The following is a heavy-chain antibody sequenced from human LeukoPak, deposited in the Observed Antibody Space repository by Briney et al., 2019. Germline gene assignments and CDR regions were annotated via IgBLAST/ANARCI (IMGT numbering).Heavy chain of an antibody. D-gene: IGHD3-10*01. CDR2: ISAYNGNT. Sequence: ASVKVSCKASGYTFTSYGISWVRQAPGQGLEWMGWISAYNGNTNYAQKLQGRVTMTTDTSTSTAYVELRSLRSDDTAVYYCARVLYGSGSYYRHFDYWGQGTLVTVSS. J-gene: IGHJ4*02. V-gene: IGHV1-18*01. CDR1: GYTFTSYG. CDR3: ARVLYGSGSYYRHFDY.